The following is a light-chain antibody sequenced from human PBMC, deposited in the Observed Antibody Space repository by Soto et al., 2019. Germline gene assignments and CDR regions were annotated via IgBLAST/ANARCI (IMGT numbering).Light chain of an antibody. CDR2: GAS. V-gene: IGKV1-12*01. CDR3: QQAYSFTIT. Sequence: IQLTQSPSSLSASVGDRVTITCRASQDIAGYLAWYQNKPGRNPELLIHGASRLQSGVPARFSGSGSGTDFNLSINRLQTEDFATYYCQQAYSFTITFGQGTRVEIK. J-gene: IGKJ5*01. CDR1: QDIAGY.